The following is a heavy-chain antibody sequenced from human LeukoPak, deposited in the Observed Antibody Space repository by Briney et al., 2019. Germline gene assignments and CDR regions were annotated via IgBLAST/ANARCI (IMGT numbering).Heavy chain of an antibody. CDR3: ARGGYYGSGNDFRFDP. Sequence: PSETLSLTCTVSGGSISNYYWSWIRQPPGKGLEWIGEINHSGSTNYNPSLKSRVTISVDTSKSQFSLKLSSVTAADTAIYYCARGGYYGSGNDFRFDPWGQGTLVTVSS. CDR1: GGSISNYY. CDR2: INHSGST. J-gene: IGHJ5*02. V-gene: IGHV4-34*01. D-gene: IGHD3-10*01.